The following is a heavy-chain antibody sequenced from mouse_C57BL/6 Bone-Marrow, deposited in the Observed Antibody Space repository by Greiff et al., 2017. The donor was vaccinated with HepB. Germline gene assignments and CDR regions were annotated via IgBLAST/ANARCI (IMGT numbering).Heavy chain of an antibody. J-gene: IGHJ1*03. V-gene: IGHV1-69*01. CDR3: ARPGSSYWYFDV. Sequence: QVQLQQPGAELVMPGASVKLSCKASGYTFTSYWMHWVKQRPGQGLEWIGEIDPSDSYTNSNQKFKGKSTLTVDKSSSTAYMQLSSLTSEDSSVYYCARPGSSYWYFDVWGTGTTVTVSS. CDR1: GYTFTSYW. CDR2: IDPSDSYT. D-gene: IGHD1-1*01.